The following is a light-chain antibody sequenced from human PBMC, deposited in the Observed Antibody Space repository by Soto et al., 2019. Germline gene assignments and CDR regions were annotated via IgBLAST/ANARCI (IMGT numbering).Light chain of an antibody. Sequence: DVQITQSPSSLSASVGDRVTITCRASHDISNYVAWLQQKPGKAPKLLIYAASTLQPGVPSRFSGGGSGVDFTLTISSLQPEDVATYYCQKHNTVPLTFGPGTKVDIK. J-gene: IGKJ3*01. CDR1: HDISNY. CDR3: QKHNTVPLT. CDR2: AAS. V-gene: IGKV1-27*01.